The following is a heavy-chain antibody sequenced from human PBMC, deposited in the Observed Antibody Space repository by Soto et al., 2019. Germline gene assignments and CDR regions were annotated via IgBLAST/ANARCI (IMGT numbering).Heavy chain of an antibody. CDR1: GYTFTAYS. V-gene: IGHV1-3*04. CDR3: AREWEDSNFIYRPFDS. Sequence: ASVKVSCKASGYTFTAYSIHWVRQAPGQGLEWMGWINRVSDFTESSQKVQGRATITRDTSASTVYMELSRLTSDDTAIYYCAREWEDSNFIYRPFDSWSQGTLVT. D-gene: IGHD4-4*01. J-gene: IGHJ4*02. CDR2: INRVSDFT.